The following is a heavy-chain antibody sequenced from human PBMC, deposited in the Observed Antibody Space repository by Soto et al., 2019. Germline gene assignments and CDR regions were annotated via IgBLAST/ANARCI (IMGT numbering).Heavy chain of an antibody. CDR2: IYYSGST. CDR3: ARHGAFATGTTFWFDP. V-gene: IGHV4-59*08. CDR1: GGSISSYY. D-gene: IGHD1-7*01. J-gene: IGHJ5*02. Sequence: SETLSLTCTVSGGSISSYYWSWIRQPPGKGLVWIGYIYYSGSTNYNPSLKSRVTISVDTSKNQFSLKLSSVTAADTAVYYCARHGAFATGTTFWFDPWGQGSLVTVSS.